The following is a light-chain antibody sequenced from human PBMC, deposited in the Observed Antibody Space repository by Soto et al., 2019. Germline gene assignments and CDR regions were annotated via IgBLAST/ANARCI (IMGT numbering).Light chain of an antibody. CDR1: TSDVGDYNL. Sequence: QSALTQPASVSGSPGQSIAISCTGTTSDVGDYNLVSWYQQHPGKAPKLMIYDVSNRPSGISDRFSASKSGNTASLTISGLQAEDGADYYCSSYTSSNTLYVFGTGTKLTVL. J-gene: IGLJ1*01. CDR3: SSYTSSNTLYV. V-gene: IGLV2-14*01. CDR2: DVS.